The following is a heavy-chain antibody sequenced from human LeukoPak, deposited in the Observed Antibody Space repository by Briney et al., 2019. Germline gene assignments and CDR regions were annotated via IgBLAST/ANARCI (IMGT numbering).Heavy chain of an antibody. CDR2: MNPNSGDT. Sequence: ASVKVSCKASGYTFTGYYMHWVRQAPGQGLEWMGWMNPNSGDTSYAREFQDRVTMTRDTSLSTAYMELSRLRSDDTAVYFCARRPINCIITNCYVDYWGQGTLVTVSS. CDR1: GYTFTGYY. J-gene: IGHJ4*02. CDR3: ARRPINCIITNCYVDY. D-gene: IGHD2-2*01. V-gene: IGHV1-2*02.